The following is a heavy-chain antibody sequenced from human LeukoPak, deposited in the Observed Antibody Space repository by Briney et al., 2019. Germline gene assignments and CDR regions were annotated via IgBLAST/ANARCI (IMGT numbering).Heavy chain of an antibody. J-gene: IGHJ4*02. CDR2: INHSGST. CDR3: ARGRRYDFWSGYQHFDY. CDR1: GGSISSYY. V-gene: IGHV4-34*01. D-gene: IGHD3-3*01. Sequence: PSETLSLTCTVSGGSISSYYWSWIRQPPGKGLEWIGEINHSGSTNYNPSLKSRVTISVDTSKNQFSLKLSSVTAADTAVYYCARGRRYDFWSGYQHFDYWGQGTLVTVSS.